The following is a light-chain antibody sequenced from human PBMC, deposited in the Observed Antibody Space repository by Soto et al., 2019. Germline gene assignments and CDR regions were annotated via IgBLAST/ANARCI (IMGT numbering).Light chain of an antibody. J-gene: IGKJ1*01. V-gene: IGKV1-27*01. CDR1: QSIRHY. CDR2: GAS. CDR3: QNFDSARQT. Sequence: DIQMTQPPYSLSTPVGDRVTISCRASQSIRHYLAWYQQKPGQVPKLLIYGASNWQSGVPARFRGSGSGTDFTLTISSLQAEDVATYYCQNFDSARQTFGQGTKVDIK.